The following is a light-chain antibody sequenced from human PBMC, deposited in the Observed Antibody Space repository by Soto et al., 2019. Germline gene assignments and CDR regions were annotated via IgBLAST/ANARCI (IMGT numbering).Light chain of an antibody. CDR3: QQYSSYSPLT. J-gene: IGKJ4*01. Sequence: DIQMTQSPSTLSASVGDRVTITCRASQSISSWLAWYQQKPGKAPKLLIYDAYSLESGTTSRFSGRRSGTECTLTIAIVPPEDFATYYCQQYSSYSPLTFGGGTKVQIK. V-gene: IGKV1-5*01. CDR2: DAY. CDR1: QSISSW.